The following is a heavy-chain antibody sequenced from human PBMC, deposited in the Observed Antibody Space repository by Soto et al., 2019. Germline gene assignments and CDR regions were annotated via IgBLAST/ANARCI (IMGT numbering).Heavy chain of an antibody. J-gene: IGHJ6*02. V-gene: IGHV5-51*01. CDR1: GYSFTSYW. CDR2: IYPGDSDT. Sequence: GESLKISCKGSGYSFTSYWIGWVRQMPGKGLEWMGIIYPGDSDTRYSPSFQGQVTISADKSISTAYLQWSSLKASDTAMYYCARQILYSSSSPYYYGMDVWGQGTTVTVSS. D-gene: IGHD6-6*01. CDR3: ARQILYSSSSPYYYGMDV.